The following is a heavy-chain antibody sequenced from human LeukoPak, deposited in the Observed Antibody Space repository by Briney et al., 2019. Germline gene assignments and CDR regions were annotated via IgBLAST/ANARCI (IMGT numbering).Heavy chain of an antibody. CDR1: GFTFSSYG. V-gene: IGHV3-30*03. J-gene: IGHJ6*02. CDR2: ISYDGSNK. CDR3: ARDGMDV. Sequence: GGSLRLTCAASGFTFSSYGMHGVGQAPGKGLEGVAVISYDGSNKYYADSVKGRFTISRDNSKNTLDLQMNSVRAEDTAVYYCARDGMDVWGQGTTVTVSS.